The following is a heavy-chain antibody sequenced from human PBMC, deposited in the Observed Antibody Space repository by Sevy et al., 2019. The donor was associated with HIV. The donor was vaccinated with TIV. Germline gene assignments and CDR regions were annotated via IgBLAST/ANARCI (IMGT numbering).Heavy chain of an antibody. J-gene: IGHJ4*02. CDR1: GFTFSSYS. Sequence: GGSLRLSCAASGFTFSSYSMHWVRQAPGKGLEWVAVIWYDGSNKYYADSVKGRFTISRDNSKNTLYLQMNSLRAEDTAVYYCARAGVCGGDCYYDYWGQGTLVTVSS. CDR3: ARAGVCGGDCYYDY. V-gene: IGHV3-33*01. D-gene: IGHD2-21*02. CDR2: IWYDGSNK.